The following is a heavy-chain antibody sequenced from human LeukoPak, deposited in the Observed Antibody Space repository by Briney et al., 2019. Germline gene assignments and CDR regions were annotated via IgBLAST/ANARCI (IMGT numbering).Heavy chain of an antibody. D-gene: IGHD2-8*01. Sequence: ASVKVSCKAPGYTFTNLGITWVRQAPGQGLEWMGWIGPYTGKTNYAQKFQGRVTVTTDTSTTTAYMELRSLRSDDTAVYYCASCHCTNGVCYGECEYFQEWGQGTLVTVSS. CDR1: GYTFTNLG. CDR2: IGPYTGKT. V-gene: IGHV1-18*01. J-gene: IGHJ1*01. CDR3: ASCHCTNGVCYGECEYFQE.